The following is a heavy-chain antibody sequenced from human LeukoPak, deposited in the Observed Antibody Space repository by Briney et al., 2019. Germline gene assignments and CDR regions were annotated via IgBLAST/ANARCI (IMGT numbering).Heavy chain of an antibody. CDR1: GFTFSTYS. D-gene: IGHD3-10*01. CDR2: ISRSSTTI. J-gene: IGHJ4*02. CDR3: ARDLHYGFDY. Sequence: PGGSLRLSCAASGFTFSTYSMNWVRQAPGKGLEWVSYISRSSTTIDYADFVKGRFTISRDNAKNSLYLQTNSLRDEDTAVYYCARDLHYGFDYWGQGALVTVSS. V-gene: IGHV3-48*02.